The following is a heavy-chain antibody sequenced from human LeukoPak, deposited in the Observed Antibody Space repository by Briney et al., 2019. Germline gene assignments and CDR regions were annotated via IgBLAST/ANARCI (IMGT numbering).Heavy chain of an antibody. CDR1: RDSINYYY. CDR2: VYYNGSA. J-gene: IGHJ4*02. CDR3: ARKGGHFDY. D-gene: IGHD2-15*01. Sequence: SETLSLTCTVSRDSINYYYWSWIRQSPGKGLEWIGYVYYNGSAKYNPSLKSRVTISVDMSKNQFSLKVSSVTAADTAIYYRARKGGHFDYWGQGTLVTVSS. V-gene: IGHV4-59*01.